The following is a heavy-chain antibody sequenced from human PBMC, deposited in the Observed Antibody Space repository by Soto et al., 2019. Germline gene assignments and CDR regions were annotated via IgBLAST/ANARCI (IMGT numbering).Heavy chain of an antibody. J-gene: IGHJ4*02. V-gene: IGHV3-9*01. CDR2: VSPTGDTV. CDR3: LKDAPNASIDD. CDR1: GFRFEQYV. Sequence: VQVVASGGGLVQPGRSLRLSCAVSGFRFEQYVMHWVRQGPGKGLECVSTVSPTGDTVAYADSVEGRFTVSRDNAKNPLYLQMNSLNAHDTAFYYCLKDAPNASIDDWGQGTLVTVSS.